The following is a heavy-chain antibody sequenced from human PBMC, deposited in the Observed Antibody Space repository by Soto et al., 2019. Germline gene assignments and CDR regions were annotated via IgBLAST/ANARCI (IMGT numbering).Heavy chain of an antibody. CDR1: GYTFRSYG. Sequence: QVQLVQSGAEVKKPGASGKVSCKASGYTFRSYGINGVRQAPGQGREWMGWISAYNVNTIYAQKLQGRVTMTTDTATSTAYMELLSLRADDTAVYYCARGTTGETVSYWGQGTLVTVSS. J-gene: IGHJ4*02. CDR3: ARGTTGETVSY. CDR2: ISAYNVNT. V-gene: IGHV1-18*01. D-gene: IGHD4-17*01.